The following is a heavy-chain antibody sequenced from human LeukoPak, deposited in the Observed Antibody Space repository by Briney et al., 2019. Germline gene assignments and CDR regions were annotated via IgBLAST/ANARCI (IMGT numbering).Heavy chain of an antibody. J-gene: IGHJ4*02. CDR3: ARRPRYCSGGSCYLDY. CDR1: GYSFTSYW. D-gene: IGHD2-15*01. V-gene: IGHV5-51*01. Sequence: GESLKISCKGSGYSFTSYWIGWVRQMPGKGLEWMGSIYPGDSDTRYSPSFQGQVTISADKSINTAYLQWSSLRASDTAMYYCARRPRYCSGGSCYLDYWGQGTLGTVSS. CDR2: IYPGDSDT.